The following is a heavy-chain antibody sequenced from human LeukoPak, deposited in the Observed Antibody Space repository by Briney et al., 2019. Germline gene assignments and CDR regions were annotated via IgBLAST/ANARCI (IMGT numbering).Heavy chain of an antibody. CDR1: GFTFSSYW. Sequence: GGSLRLSCAASGFTFSSYWMSWVRQAPGKGLEWVANIKEDGSEKYYVDSVKGRFTIFRDNARKSLYLQMNSLRAEDTAVYYCARASYVASGFDPWGQGILVTVSS. V-gene: IGHV3-7*01. J-gene: IGHJ5*02. CDR2: IKEDGSEK. CDR3: ARASYVASGFDP. D-gene: IGHD6-13*01.